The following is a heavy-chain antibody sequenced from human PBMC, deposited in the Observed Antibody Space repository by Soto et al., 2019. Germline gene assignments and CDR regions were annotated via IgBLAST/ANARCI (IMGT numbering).Heavy chain of an antibody. V-gene: IGHV3-23*02. CDR2: INEGDGAT. Sequence: EVQLLESGGGLVQPGGSLKISCAASGFQLSSCAMSWVRQAPGKGLEWVSGINEGDGATNYLDSVRGRFTISRDNPKNTMYLEMNSLRVEDTAIYYCAKRQAPAGAYEHWGQGILVIVSS. J-gene: IGHJ1*01. CDR1: GFQLSSCA. CDR3: AKRQAPAGAYEH. D-gene: IGHD6-13*01.